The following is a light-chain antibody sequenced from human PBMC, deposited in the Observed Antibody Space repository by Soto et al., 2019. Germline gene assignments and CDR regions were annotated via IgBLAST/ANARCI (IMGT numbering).Light chain of an antibody. V-gene: IGKV3-15*01. Sequence: EIVMTQSPATLSVSPGERATLSCRASQSVSSTLAWYQQKPGQAPRLLMYGPSTRATGIPDRLSGSGSGTEFTLTISSLQSEDFAVYYCQQHNNWPPWTFGQGTKVEIK. CDR2: GPS. J-gene: IGKJ1*01. CDR1: QSVSST. CDR3: QQHNNWPPWT.